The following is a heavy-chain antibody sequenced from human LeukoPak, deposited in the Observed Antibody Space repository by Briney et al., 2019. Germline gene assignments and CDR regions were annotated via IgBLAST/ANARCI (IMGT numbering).Heavy chain of an antibody. CDR2: IYYRGST. CDR1: GGSMSSGDGY. Sequence: SQTLSLTCTVSGGSMSSGDGYWSWIPQPPGKALEWIGYIYYRGSTYYNPSRKSRVTISLDTSKNQFSLTVSSVTAADTAVYYCARGGGSYPFDYWGQGTLVTVSS. CDR3: ARGGGSYPFDY. V-gene: IGHV4-30-4*08. D-gene: IGHD1-26*01. J-gene: IGHJ4*02.